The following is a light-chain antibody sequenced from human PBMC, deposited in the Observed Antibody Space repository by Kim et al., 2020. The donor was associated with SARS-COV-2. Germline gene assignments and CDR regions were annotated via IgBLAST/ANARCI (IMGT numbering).Light chain of an antibody. J-gene: IGLJ3*02. CDR3: QTWGPGIRV. CDR2: LNSDGSL. Sequence: QLVLTQSPSASASLGASVKLTCTLSSGHSSYDIAWHQQQPETGPRYLMKLNSDGSLSKGHGIPDRFSGSSSGAERYLTISSLQSEDEADYYCQTWGPGIRVFGGGTQLTVL. CDR1: SGHSSYD. V-gene: IGLV4-69*01.